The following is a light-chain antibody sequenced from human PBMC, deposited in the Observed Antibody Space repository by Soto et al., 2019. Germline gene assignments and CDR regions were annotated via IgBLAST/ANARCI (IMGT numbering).Light chain of an antibody. V-gene: IGLV2-14*03. CDR1: SSDVGGYNY. Sequence: QSVLTQPASVSGSPGQSITISCTGTSSDVGGYNYVSWYQQHPGKAPKLMVFDVGNRPSGVSDRFSGSKSGNTASLTISGLQAEDEADYYCSSYTSSSTVLFGGGTKLTV. J-gene: IGLJ2*01. CDR3: SSYTSSSTVL. CDR2: DVG.